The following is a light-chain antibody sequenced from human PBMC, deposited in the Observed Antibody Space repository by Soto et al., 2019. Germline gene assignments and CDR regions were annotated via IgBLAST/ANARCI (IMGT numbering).Light chain of an antibody. CDR1: QSVLYSSNNKTY. V-gene: IGKV4-1*01. J-gene: IGKJ3*01. CDR2: WAS. CDR3: QQYSSTPFT. Sequence: DIVMPQSPDSLAVSLGERATINCKSSQSVLYSSNNKTYLAWYQQKPGQPPKLLIYWASTRESGVPDRFSGSRSGTDFTLTVSSLQSDDVAVYYCQQYSSTPFTFGPGTKVD.